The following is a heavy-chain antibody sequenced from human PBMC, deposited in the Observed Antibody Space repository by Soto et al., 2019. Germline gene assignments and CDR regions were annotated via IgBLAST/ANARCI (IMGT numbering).Heavy chain of an antibody. CDR2: ISDDSGEA. Sequence: ASVKGSCKASGYTFRSYGVTWVRQAPGQGLEWLGWISDDSGEATYAESLKDRLTLTVDASATTAFMELKSLRSDDTAVYYCSFAISSTWATTGVDVWGQGTLLTVS. CDR1: GYTFRSYG. CDR3: SFAISSTWATTGVDV. D-gene: IGHD7-27*01. V-gene: IGHV1-18*01. J-gene: IGHJ1*01.